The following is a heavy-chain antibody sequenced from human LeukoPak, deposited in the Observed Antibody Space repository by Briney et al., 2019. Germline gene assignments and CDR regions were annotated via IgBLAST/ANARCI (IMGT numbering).Heavy chain of an antibody. CDR2: ISSSNSYI. CDR1: GFTFSSYS. V-gene: IGHV3-21*01. D-gene: IGHD6-13*01. Sequence: GGSLRLSCAASGFTFSSYSMSWVRQAPGKGLEWVSSISSSNSYIYYADSVKGRFTISRDNAKNSLYLQMNSLRAEDTAVYYCASGMSGYSSSWPDYWGQGTLVTVSS. CDR3: ASGMSGYSSSWPDY. J-gene: IGHJ4*02.